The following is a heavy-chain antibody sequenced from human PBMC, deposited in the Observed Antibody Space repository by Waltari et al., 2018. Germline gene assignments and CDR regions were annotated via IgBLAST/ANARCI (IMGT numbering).Heavy chain of an antibody. CDR3: ARDSVVAGGGFDY. CDR1: GGSISSDDYC. D-gene: IGHD2-15*01. V-gene: IGHV4-30-4*08. Sequence: QVQLQESGPGLVKPSQTLSLTCTVSGGSISSDDYCWNWIRQPPGKGLEWIGYIFYSGRTSYNPSLKSRVTISVDTSKTQFSLKLSSVTAADTAVYYCARDSVVAGGGFDYWGQGTLVTVSS. CDR2: IFYSGRT. J-gene: IGHJ4*02.